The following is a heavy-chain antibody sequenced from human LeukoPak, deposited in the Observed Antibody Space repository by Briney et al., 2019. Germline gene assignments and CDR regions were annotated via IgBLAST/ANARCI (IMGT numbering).Heavy chain of an antibody. CDR2: IYYTGDS. Sequence: SETLSLTCTVSGDSITSSYWSWIRQPPGKGLECIGYIYYTGDSAYNPSLKGRVSMSLDTSNNQFSLKLKSVTAADTAVYYCAKTARIPFSWSRGTLVTVSS. J-gene: IGHJ5*02. D-gene: IGHD1-1*01. CDR1: GDSITSSY. CDR3: AKTARIPFS. V-gene: IGHV4-59*01.